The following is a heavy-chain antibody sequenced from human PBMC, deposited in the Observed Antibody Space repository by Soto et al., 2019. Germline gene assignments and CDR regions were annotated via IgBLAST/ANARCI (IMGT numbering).Heavy chain of an antibody. D-gene: IGHD6-19*01. CDR2: MNPNSGNT. Sequence: QVQLVQSGAEVKKPGASVKVSCKASGYTFTTYDINWVRQATGQGLEWMGWMNPNSGNTGYAQKFQGRVTTTRNTSIRTAYMELSSLRSEDTAVYYCARDASGWYELDYWGQGILVTVSS. CDR3: ARDASGWYELDY. CDR1: GYTFTTYD. J-gene: IGHJ4*02. V-gene: IGHV1-8*01.